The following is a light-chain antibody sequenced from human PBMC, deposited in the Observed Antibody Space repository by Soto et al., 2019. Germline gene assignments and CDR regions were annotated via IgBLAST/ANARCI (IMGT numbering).Light chain of an antibody. J-gene: IGKJ5*01. CDR2: AAS. CDR3: QQLNSFPIT. V-gene: IGKV1-9*01. CDR1: QVISSY. Sequence: DIQLTQAPSFLSASAGDRVTITCRASQVISSYLAWYQQKPGRAPKLLIYAASTLQSGVPSRFSGSRSGREFTLTITSLQPEDFATYYCQQLNSFPITFGQGTRLEIK.